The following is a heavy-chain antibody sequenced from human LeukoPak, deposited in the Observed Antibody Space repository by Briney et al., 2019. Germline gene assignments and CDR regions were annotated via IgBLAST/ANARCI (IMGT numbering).Heavy chain of an antibody. CDR2: IIPIFGTA. J-gene: IGHJ6*03. Sequence: SVKVSCKASGGTFSSYAISWVRQAPGQGLEWMGGIIPIFGTANYAQKFQGRVTITADESTSTAYMELSSLRSEDTAVYYCARPGISRKQLQRDYYYYMDVWGKGTAVTVSS. D-gene: IGHD6-13*01. V-gene: IGHV1-69*13. CDR3: ARPGISRKQLQRDYYYYMDV. CDR1: GGTFSSYA.